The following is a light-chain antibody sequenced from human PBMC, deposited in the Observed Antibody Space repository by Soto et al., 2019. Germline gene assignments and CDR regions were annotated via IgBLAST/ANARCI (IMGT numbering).Light chain of an antibody. Sequence: QSALTQPPSASGSPGQSVTISCSGTKNDIGVYDFVSWYQHHPGKAPRLIIYEVVRRPSGVPDRFSGSKSGNTASLTGSGLQAADEADYFCKSYAVSNTYVFGSGTKLTVL. V-gene: IGLV2-8*01. J-gene: IGLJ1*01. CDR3: KSYAVSNTYV. CDR2: EVV. CDR1: KNDIGVYDF.